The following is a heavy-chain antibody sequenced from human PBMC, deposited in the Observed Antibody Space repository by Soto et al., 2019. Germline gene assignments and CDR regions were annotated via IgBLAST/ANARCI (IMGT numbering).Heavy chain of an antibody. Sequence: PSETLSLTCAVSGGSISSGGYSWSWIRQPPGMGLEWIGYIYHSGSTYYNPSLKSRVTISVDRSKNQFSLKLSSVTAADTAVYYCARRVVVASLGFWFDPWGQGTLVTVSS. V-gene: IGHV4-30-2*01. J-gene: IGHJ5*02. CDR1: GGSISSGGYS. D-gene: IGHD2-15*01. CDR2: IYHSGST. CDR3: ARRVVVASLGFWFDP.